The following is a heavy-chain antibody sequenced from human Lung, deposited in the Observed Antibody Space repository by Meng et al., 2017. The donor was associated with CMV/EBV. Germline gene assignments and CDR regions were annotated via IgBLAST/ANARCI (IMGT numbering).Heavy chain of an antibody. CDR2: IYSGGTT. CDR3: LGGHVAAAVPFDY. D-gene: IGHD6-19*01. Sequence: SCAVSGLSVMTNYMSWVRQAPGKGLEWVSVIYSGGTTIYADSVKGRFTFSRDRSKNTLYLQMNYLRPKNTAVYYCLGGHVAAAVPFDYWGQGTLVTVSS. J-gene: IGHJ4*02. CDR1: GLSVMTNY. V-gene: IGHV3-66*01.